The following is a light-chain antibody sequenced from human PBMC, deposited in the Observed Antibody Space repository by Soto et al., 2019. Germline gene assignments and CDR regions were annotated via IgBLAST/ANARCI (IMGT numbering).Light chain of an antibody. CDR2: GAS. CDR1: QTVGSN. V-gene: IGKV3D-15*01. J-gene: IGKJ5*01. Sequence: EIVLTQSPDTLSVSPGERATLSCRASQTVGSNLAWYQQKPGQAPRLLIYGASTRASDTPARFSGSGSVTEFALTISSLQSEDFAVYYCQQYNNWPISFGQGTRLAIK. CDR3: QQYNNWPIS.